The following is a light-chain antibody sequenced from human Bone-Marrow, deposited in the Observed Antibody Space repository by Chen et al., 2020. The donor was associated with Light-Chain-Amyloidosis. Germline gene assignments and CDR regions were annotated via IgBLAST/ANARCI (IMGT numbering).Light chain of an antibody. V-gene: IGLV6-57*01. J-gene: IGLJ3*02. CDR2: EDD. CDR3: QSYQGSSQGV. Sequence: NFMLTQPHSVSESPGQTVIISCTRSSGSIATNYVQWYQQRPGSSPTTVIYEDDQRPSGVPDRFSGSIDRSSNSASLTISGLKTEDEAGYYCQSYQGSSQGVFGGGTKLTVL. CDR1: SGSIATNY.